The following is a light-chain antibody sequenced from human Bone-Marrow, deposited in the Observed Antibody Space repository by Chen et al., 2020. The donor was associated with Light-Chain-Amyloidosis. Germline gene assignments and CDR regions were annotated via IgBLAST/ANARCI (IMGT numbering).Light chain of an antibody. CDR2: DDS. J-gene: IGLJ3*02. V-gene: IGLV3-21*02. CDR3: QVWDRSSDRPV. CDR1: NIGSTS. Sequence: SYVLTQPSSVSVAPGQTATIACGGNNIGSTSVHWYHQTPGQAPLLVVYDDSDRPSGIPERWSGNTATLSISRVEAGDEADYYCQVWDRSSDRPVFGGGTKLTVL.